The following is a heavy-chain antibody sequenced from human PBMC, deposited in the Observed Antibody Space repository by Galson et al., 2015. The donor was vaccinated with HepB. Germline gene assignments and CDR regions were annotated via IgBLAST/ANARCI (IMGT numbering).Heavy chain of an antibody. J-gene: IGHJ4*02. CDR1: GFTFSNYA. Sequence: SLRLSCAASGFTFSNYAMTWVRQAPGKGLEWVSAVSSSSIYKYYADSVKGRFTISRDNAKSSLYVQMNNLRVEDTAVYYCARGRGDIGGYYAFDYWGKGALVTVSS. CDR3: ARGRGDIGGYYAFDY. V-gene: IGHV3-21*06. D-gene: IGHD3-22*01. CDR2: VSSSSIYK.